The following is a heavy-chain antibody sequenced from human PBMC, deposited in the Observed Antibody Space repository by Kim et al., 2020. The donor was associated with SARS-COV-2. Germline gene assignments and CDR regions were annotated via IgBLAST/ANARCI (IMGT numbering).Heavy chain of an antibody. Sequence: SETLSLTCTVSGGSVSSSSYYWGWMRQPPGKGLVWIGSIYNSGITFYNPSLKSRVTISVDRYKNQFSLKMRSVTAAATAVFYCATTRHRPLAASGDWGQG. V-gene: IGHV4-39*01. CDR1: GGSVSSSSYY. D-gene: IGHD6-13*01. J-gene: IGHJ1*01. CDR2: IYNSGIT. CDR3: ATTRHRPLAASGD.